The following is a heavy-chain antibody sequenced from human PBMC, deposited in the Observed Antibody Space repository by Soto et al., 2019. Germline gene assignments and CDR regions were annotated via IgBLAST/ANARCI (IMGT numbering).Heavy chain of an antibody. CDR2: INAGNGNT. J-gene: IGHJ3*02. CDR3: ARESVLVFGMWGSGAFDI. CDR1: GYTFTSYA. Sequence: ASVKVSCKASGYTFTSYAMHWVRQAPGQRLEWMGWINAGNGNTKYSQNFQGRVTITRDTSASTAYMELSSLRSEDTAVYYCARESVLVFGMWGSGAFDIWGQGTIVTVS. V-gene: IGHV1-3*01. D-gene: IGHD3-10*02.